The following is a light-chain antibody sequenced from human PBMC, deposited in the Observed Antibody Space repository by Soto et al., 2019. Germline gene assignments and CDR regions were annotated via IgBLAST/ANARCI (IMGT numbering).Light chain of an antibody. J-gene: IGKJ1*01. CDR1: ETIRNY. V-gene: IGKV1-5*01. CDR2: DAS. CDR3: QQYNTHPWT. Sequence: DIRMTQSPSTLAASVGDRVTFTCRASETIRNYLAWYQQKPGKAPRLLIYDASTLESGVPSRFSGSGSGAEFSLTISSLQPDVSAVYYCQQYNTHPWTFGQGTKLDIK.